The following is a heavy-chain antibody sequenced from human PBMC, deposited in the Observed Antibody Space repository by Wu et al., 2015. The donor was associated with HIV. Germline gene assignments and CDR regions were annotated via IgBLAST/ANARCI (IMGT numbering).Heavy chain of an antibody. V-gene: IGHV1-69*12. CDR1: GGTFSSYA. CDR2: IIPIFGTA. J-gene: IGHJ5*02. D-gene: IGHD3-22*01. Sequence: QVQLVQSGAEVKKPGSSVKVSCKASGGTFSSYAISWVRQAPGQGLEWMGGIIPIFGTANYAQKFQGRVTITADESTSTAYMELSSLRSEDTAVYYCARFPLGSSGYAIPLNWFDPWGQGTLVTVSS. CDR3: ARFPLGSSGYAIPLNWFDP.